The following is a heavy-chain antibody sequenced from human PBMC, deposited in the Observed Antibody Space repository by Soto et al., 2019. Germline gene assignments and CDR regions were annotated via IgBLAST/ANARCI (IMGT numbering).Heavy chain of an antibody. D-gene: IGHD4-17*01. Sequence: GQALRDPCKGSGYTLTDYWIGWLRQLPGKGLEWMGIIYPGDSDTRYSPSFQGHVTITVDKSTSTAYLQWNTLKASDTAMSYCARYFNNYGDHRDVQAVRAQRTSDP. CDR1: GYTLTDYW. J-gene: IGHJ5*02. V-gene: IGHV5-51*01. CDR2: IYPGDSDT. CDR3: ARYFNNYGDHRDVQAVRAQRTSDP.